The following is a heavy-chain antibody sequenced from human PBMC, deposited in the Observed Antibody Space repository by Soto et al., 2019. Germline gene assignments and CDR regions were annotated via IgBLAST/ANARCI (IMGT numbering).Heavy chain of an antibody. CDR1: GGSFSGYY. CDR2: INHSGST. D-gene: IGHD5-12*01. CDR3: ARVGYGPS. V-gene: IGHV4-34*01. Sequence: QVQLQQWGAGLLKPSETLSLTCAVYGGSFSGYYWSWIRQPPGKGLEWIGEINHSGSTNYNPSLKSRVTISVDTSKNQFSLKLSAVTAADTAVYYCARVGYGPSWGQGTLVTVSS. J-gene: IGHJ5*02.